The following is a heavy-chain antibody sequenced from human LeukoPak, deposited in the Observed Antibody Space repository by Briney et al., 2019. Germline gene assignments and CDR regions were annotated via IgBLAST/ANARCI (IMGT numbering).Heavy chain of an antibody. D-gene: IGHD5-18*01. Sequence: GGSLRLSCAASGFTFSSYAMSWVRQAPGKGLEWVSAISGSGGSTYYADSVKGRFTISRDSSKNTVFLQMNSLRAEDTAVYYCVRDASQWGSYGLDYWGQGTLVTVSS. CDR2: ISGSGGST. CDR3: VRDASQWGSYGLDY. CDR1: GFTFSSYA. J-gene: IGHJ4*02. V-gene: IGHV3-23*01.